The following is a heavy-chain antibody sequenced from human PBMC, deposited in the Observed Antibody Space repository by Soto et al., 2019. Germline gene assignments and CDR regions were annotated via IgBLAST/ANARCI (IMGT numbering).Heavy chain of an antibody. CDR2: ISYDGSNK. CDR3: VKDGSSGWPYYYGMDV. J-gene: IGHJ6*02. V-gene: IGHV3-30*18. CDR1: GFTFSSYG. D-gene: IGHD6-19*01. Sequence: QVQLVESGGGVVQPGRSLRLSCAASGFTFSSYGMHWVRQAPGKGLEWVAVISYDGSNKYYADSVKGRFTISRDNSTNTLYLQMSSLRAEDTAVYYCVKDGSSGWPYYYGMDVWGQGTTVTVSS.